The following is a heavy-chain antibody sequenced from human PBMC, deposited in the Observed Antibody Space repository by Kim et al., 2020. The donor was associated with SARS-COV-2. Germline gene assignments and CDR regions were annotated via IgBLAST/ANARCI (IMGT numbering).Heavy chain of an antibody. V-gene: IGHV4-59*01. CDR1: GGSISSYY. D-gene: IGHD2-2*02. CDR2: IYYSGST. J-gene: IGHJ6*03. Sequence: SETLSLTCTVSGGSISSYYWSWIRQPPGKGLEWIGYIYYSGSTNYNPSLKSRVTISVDTSKNQFSLKLSSVTAADTAVYYCARDFRYCSSTSCDNYYMDV. CDR3: ARDFRYCSSTSCDNYYMDV.